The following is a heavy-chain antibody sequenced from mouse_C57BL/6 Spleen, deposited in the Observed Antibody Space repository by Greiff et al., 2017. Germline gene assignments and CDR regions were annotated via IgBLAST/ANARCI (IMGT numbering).Heavy chain of an antibody. J-gene: IGHJ2*01. CDR1: GYSITSGYY. V-gene: IGHV3-6*01. CDR3: ARDEGIYHYGSSPFY. D-gene: IGHD1-1*01. CDR2: ISYDGSN. Sequence: EVKLQESGPGLVKPSQSLSLTCSVTGYSITSGYYWNWIRQFPGNKLEWMGYISYDGSNNYNPSLKNRISITRDTSKNQFFLKLNSVTTEDTATYDCARDEGIYHYGSSPFYWGQGTTLTVSS.